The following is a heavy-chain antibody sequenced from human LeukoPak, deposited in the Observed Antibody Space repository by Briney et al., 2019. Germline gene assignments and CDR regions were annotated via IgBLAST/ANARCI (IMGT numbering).Heavy chain of an antibody. CDR2: IFNDGST. D-gene: IGHD4-17*01. J-gene: IGHJ4*02. Sequence: PGGSLRPSCAASGFTVRSNYMSWVRQAPGKGLEWVSLIFNDGSTYYADSVKARFTISRDNSMDTLYLQMNSLRVEDTAVYYCARDPGGDNAYWGQGTLVTVSS. V-gene: IGHV3-66*01. CDR3: ARDPGGDNAY. CDR1: GFTVRSNY.